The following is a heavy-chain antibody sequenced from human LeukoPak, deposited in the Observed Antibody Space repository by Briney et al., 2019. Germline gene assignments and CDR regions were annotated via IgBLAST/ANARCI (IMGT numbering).Heavy chain of an antibody. V-gene: IGHV3-21*06. CDR2: ISSSSRYM. J-gene: IGHJ4*02. Sequence: GGSLRLSCAASGFTFSKYNMNWVRKAPGKGLEWVSVISSSSRYMYYADSVKGRFTISRDNAKNSLYLQMNSLRAGDTAVYYCARVSTAVSLAIDYWGQGTLVTVST. CDR1: GFTFSKYN. D-gene: IGHD6-13*01. CDR3: ARVSTAVSLAIDY.